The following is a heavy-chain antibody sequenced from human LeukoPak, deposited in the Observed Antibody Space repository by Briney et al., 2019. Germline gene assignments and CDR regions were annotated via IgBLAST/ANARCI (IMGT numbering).Heavy chain of an antibody. D-gene: IGHD4-17*01. CDR1: GFTFSTYA. CDR2: ITAGGTTT. Sequence: GGSLRLSCAASGFTFSTYAMSWVRQAAGKGLEWVSSITAGGTTTYYEDSVKGRFTISRDNSKSTLYLQMTSLSAEDTALYYCAKLYGDYKHAFPLWGQGTMVTVSS. J-gene: IGHJ3*01. CDR3: AKLYGDYKHAFPL. V-gene: IGHV3-23*01.